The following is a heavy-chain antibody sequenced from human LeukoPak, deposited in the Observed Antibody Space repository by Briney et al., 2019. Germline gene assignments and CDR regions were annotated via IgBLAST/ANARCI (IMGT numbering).Heavy chain of an antibody. D-gene: IGHD1-26*01. J-gene: IGHJ4*02. V-gene: IGHV4-59*01. Sequence: PSETLSLTCTVSGGSISSYYWSWIRQPPGKGLEWIGYIYYSGSTNYNPSLKSRVTISVDTSKNQFSLKLSSVTAADTAVYYCARDPGGSPGFWDYWGQGTLVTVSS. CDR2: IYYSGST. CDR3: ARDPGGSPGFWDY. CDR1: GGSISSYY.